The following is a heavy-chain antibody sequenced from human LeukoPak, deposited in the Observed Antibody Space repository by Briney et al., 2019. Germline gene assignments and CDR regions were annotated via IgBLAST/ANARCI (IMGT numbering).Heavy chain of an antibody. D-gene: IGHD2-2*01. Sequence: KASETLSLTCTVSGGSISSSSYYWGWIRQPPGKGLEWIGSIYYSGSTYYNPSLKSRVTISVDTSKNQFSLKLSSVTAADTAVYCCARQLGYCSSTSCYADKVDYWGQGTLVTVSS. V-gene: IGHV4-39*01. CDR1: GGSISSSSYY. CDR2: IYYSGST. CDR3: ARQLGYCSSTSCYADKVDY. J-gene: IGHJ4*02.